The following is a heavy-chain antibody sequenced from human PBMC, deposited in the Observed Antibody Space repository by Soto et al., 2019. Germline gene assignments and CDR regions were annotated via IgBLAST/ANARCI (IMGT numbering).Heavy chain of an antibody. CDR1: GYTFSNFW. V-gene: IGHV5-51*01. CDR2: IYPGDHET. CDR3: ARSPRSSPYFDY. D-gene: IGHD6-13*01. Sequence: PGESLKISCQSSGYTFSNFWIGWVRQLPGKGLEWMGIIYPGDHETRYSPSFHGKVTIPADRSINTAYLQWNSLEASDTAFYFCARSPRSSPYFDYWGQGALVTVSS. J-gene: IGHJ4*02.